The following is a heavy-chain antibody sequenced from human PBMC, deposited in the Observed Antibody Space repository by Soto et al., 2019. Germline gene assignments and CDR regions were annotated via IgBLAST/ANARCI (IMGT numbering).Heavy chain of an antibody. CDR1: GFTFSSYA. V-gene: IGHV3-30-3*01. J-gene: IGHJ4*02. CDR3: ASLGIVATILTPDLDY. D-gene: IGHD5-12*01. CDR2: ISYDGSNK. Sequence: GGSLRLSCAASGFTFSSYAMHWVRQAPGKGLEWVAVISYDGSNKYYADSVKGRFTISRDNSKNTLYLQMNSLRAEDTAVYYCASLGIVATILTPDLDYWGQGTLVTVSS.